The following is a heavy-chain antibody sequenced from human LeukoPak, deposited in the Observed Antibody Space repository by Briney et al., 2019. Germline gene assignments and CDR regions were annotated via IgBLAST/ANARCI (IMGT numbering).Heavy chain of an antibody. D-gene: IGHD6-13*01. Sequence: SETLSLTCAVYGGSFSGYYWSWIRQPPGKGLEWIGEINHSGSTNYNPSLKSRVTISVDTSKNQFSLKLSSVTAADTAVYYCARRPGVAAAGRAGYYYYMGVWGEGTTVTISS. CDR1: GGSFSGYY. CDR2: INHSGST. V-gene: IGHV4-34*01. CDR3: ARRPGVAAAGRAGYYYYMGV. J-gene: IGHJ6*03.